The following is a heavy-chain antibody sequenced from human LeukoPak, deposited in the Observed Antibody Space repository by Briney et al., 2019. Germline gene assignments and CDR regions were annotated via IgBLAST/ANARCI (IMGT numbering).Heavy chain of an antibody. CDR2: ISGSGGST. V-gene: IGHV3-23*01. CDR3: ATYFHDIGGHLHYMDV. CDR1: GFIFSSYA. D-gene: IGHD3-22*01. Sequence: PGGSLRLSCAASGFIFSSYAMSWVRQAPGKGLEWVSTISGSGGSTYYADSVRGRFTISRDNAKNLLYLEMTSLRAEDTGVYYCATYFHDIGGHLHYMDVWGKGTTVTVSS. J-gene: IGHJ6*03.